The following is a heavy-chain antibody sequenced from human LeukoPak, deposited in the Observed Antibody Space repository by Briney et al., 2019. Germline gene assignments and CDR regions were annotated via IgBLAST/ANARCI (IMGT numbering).Heavy chain of an antibody. Sequence: PSETLSLTCAVYGGSFSGYYWSWVRQAPGKGLEWVSVIYSGGTTYYADSVKGRFTISRDNSKNTLYLQMNSLRAEDTAVYYCARESGAGRVGEYYFDYWGQGTLVTVSS. D-gene: IGHD3-10*01. V-gene: IGHV3-53*01. CDR1: GGSFSGYY. J-gene: IGHJ4*02. CDR2: IYSGGTT. CDR3: ARESGAGRVGEYYFDY.